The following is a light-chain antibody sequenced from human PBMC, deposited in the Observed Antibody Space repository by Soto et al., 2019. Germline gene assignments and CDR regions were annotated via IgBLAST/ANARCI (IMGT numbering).Light chain of an antibody. CDR3: QHYDSYVT. V-gene: IGKV1-5*03. CDR2: KAS. J-gene: IGKJ2*01. CDR1: QSIGIW. Sequence: DIQMTQSPSTLSASVGDRVTITCRASQSIGIWLAWYQQKPGKAPKLLIYKASSLKSEVPSRFSGSGFGTDITLTISRLQHDDSATYYRQHYDSYVTFGEGTKLEIK.